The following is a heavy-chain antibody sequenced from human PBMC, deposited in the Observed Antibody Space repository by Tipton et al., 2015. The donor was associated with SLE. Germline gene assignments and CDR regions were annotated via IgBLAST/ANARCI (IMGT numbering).Heavy chain of an antibody. CDR3: ARGGVVGASDAFDI. CDR1: GGSMSSYY. D-gene: IGHD1-26*01. V-gene: IGHV4-4*07. Sequence: TLSLTCTVSGGSMSSYYWSWIRQPAGKGLEWIGRIYTSGSTNYNPSLKSRVTMSVDTSKNQFSLKLSSVTAADTAVYYCARGGVVGASDAFDIWGQGTMVTVSS. J-gene: IGHJ3*02. CDR2: IYTSGST.